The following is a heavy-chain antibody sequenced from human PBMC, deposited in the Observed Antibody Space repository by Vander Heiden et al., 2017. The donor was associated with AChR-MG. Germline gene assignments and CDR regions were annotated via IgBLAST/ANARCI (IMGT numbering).Heavy chain of an antibody. J-gene: IGHJ3*02. CDR3: ARDSRTMLDAFDI. Sequence: VQLVQSGAEVKKPGSSAKVSCKASGGPFSSYASSWVRQAPGQGLEWMGGIIPIIGTANYAQKVQGRVTITADESTSTAYMEMRRVRSEDTAVYYSARDSRTMLDAFDIWGQVTMVTVSS. V-gene: IGHV1-69*01. CDR1: GGPFSSYA. D-gene: IGHD2-8*01. CDR2: IIPIIGTA.